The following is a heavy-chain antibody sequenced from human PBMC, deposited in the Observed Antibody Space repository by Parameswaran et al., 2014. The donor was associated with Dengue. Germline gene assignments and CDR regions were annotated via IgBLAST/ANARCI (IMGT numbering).Heavy chain of an antibody. CDR3: ARAASSSGWYRRYNWFDP. Sequence: VRQAPGKGLEWVSYISSSGSTIYYADSVKGRFTISRDNAKNSLYLQMNSLRAEDTAVYYCARAASSSGWYRRYNWFDPWGQGTLVTVSS. J-gene: IGHJ5*02. V-gene: IGHV3-11*04. D-gene: IGHD6-19*01. CDR2: ISSSGSTI.